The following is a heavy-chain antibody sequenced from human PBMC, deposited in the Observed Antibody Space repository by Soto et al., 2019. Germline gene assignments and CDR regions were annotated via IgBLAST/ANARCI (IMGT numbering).Heavy chain of an antibody. CDR2: VFYTGFT. CDR1: GGSISGSYYY. D-gene: IGHD1-26*01. Sequence: SETLSLTCAVSGGSISGSYYYWGWLRQSPGKGPEWIGSVFYTGFTSYNPSLESRVSVSVDTSKNQFSLKVSGVSAADTAVYYCALGGGSNYLAYFDPWGQGTLVTVSS. J-gene: IGHJ5*02. V-gene: IGHV4-39*01. CDR3: ALGGGSNYLAYFDP.